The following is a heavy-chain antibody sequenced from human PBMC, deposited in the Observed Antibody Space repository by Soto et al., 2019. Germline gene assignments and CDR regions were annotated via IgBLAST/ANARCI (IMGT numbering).Heavy chain of an antibody. Sequence: PGGSLRLSCAASGFTFSSYSMNWVRQAPGKGLEWISYISSSSSKIYYADSVKGRFTISRDNVKNSLYLQMNSLRAEDTAVYYCARGTGDYRDYWGQETLVTVSS. CDR3: ARGTGDYRDY. D-gene: IGHD4-17*01. V-gene: IGHV3-48*01. J-gene: IGHJ4*02. CDR2: ISSSSSKI. CDR1: GFTFSSYS.